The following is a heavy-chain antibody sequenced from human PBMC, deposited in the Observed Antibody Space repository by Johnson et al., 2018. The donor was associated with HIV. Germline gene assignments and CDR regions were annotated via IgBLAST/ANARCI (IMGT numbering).Heavy chain of an antibody. CDR3: APLGDYYDSSGYYSDAFDI. J-gene: IGHJ3*02. V-gene: IGHV3-30*04. CDR2: ISYDGSNK. D-gene: IGHD3-22*01. Sequence: VQLVESGGGVVQPGRSLRLSCAASGFTFSSYAMHWVRQAPGKGLEWVAVISYDGSNKYYADSVKGRFTISRDNSKNTLYLQMNSLRAEDTAVYYCAPLGDYYDSSGYYSDAFDIWGQGTMVTVSS. CDR1: GFTFSSYA.